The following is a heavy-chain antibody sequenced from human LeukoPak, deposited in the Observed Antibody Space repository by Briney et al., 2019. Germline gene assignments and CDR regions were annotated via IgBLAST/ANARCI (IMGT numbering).Heavy chain of an antibody. V-gene: IGHV3-30*02. CDR2: ILYDGSNR. CDR1: GFTFSSYG. J-gene: IGHJ4*02. D-gene: IGHD6-19*01. CDR3: AKGGSGRSGHDY. Sequence: GGSLRLSCAASGFTFSSYGMHWVRQAPGKGLEWVAFILYDGSNRYYADSVKGRFTISRDNSKNTLYLQMNSLRAEDTAVYYCAKGGSGRSGHDYWGQGTLVTVSS.